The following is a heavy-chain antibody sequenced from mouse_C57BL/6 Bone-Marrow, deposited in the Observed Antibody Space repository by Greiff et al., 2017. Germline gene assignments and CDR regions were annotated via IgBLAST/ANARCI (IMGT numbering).Heavy chain of an antibody. CDR1: GFNIKDDY. D-gene: IGHD2-3*01. CDR3: SSFDGNYFDF. J-gene: IGHJ2*01. V-gene: IGHV14-4*01. Sequence: EVHLVESGAELVRPGASVKLSCTASGFNIKDDYIHWVKQRPEQGLEWIGWIDPEIGDTEYASKFQGKANITSDTSSNTAYLQLSSLTSEDTAVYYCSSFDGNYFDFWGQGTPLTVAS. CDR2: IDPEIGDT.